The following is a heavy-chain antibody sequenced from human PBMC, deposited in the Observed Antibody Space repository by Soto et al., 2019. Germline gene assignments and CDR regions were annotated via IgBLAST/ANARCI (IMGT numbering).Heavy chain of an antibody. CDR3: ARQGFGTIHGLVDV. CDR1: EGFSVSYR. Sequence: LSDPCTVGEGFSVSYRCSCFMMTPGKGLEWIGYVYSNGGTSYNPSLKSRITISIDASKSQFSLKVNSVTAADTAVYYCARQGFGTIHGLVDVWGQGTTVTVSS. V-gene: IGHV4-59*08. D-gene: IGHD3-10*01. CDR2: VYSNGGT. J-gene: IGHJ6*02.